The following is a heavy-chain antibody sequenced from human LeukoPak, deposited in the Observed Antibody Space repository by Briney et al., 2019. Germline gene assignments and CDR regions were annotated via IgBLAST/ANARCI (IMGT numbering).Heavy chain of an antibody. CDR1: GFTFDDYA. V-gene: IGHV3-9*01. CDR3: ARVGMVYDYGDYVDAFDI. Sequence: GGSLRLSCAASGFTFDDYAMHWVRQAPGKGLEWVSGISWNSGSIGYADSVKGRFTISRDNAKNSLYLQMNSLRAEDTAVYYCARVGMVYDYGDYVDAFDIWGQGTMVTVSS. D-gene: IGHD4-17*01. J-gene: IGHJ3*02. CDR2: ISWNSGSI.